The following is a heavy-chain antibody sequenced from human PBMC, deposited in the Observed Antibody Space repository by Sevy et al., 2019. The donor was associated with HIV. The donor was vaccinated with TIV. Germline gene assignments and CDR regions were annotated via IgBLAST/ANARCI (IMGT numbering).Heavy chain of an antibody. CDR3: ANHAGIAAAGRVFDY. J-gene: IGHJ4*02. CDR2: IRNKADSYTT. CDR1: GSTFSDHY. D-gene: IGHD6-13*01. Sequence: GGSLRLSCAASGSTFSDHYMEWVRQAPGKGLEWVGRIRNKADSYTTEYAASVKGRFTNSSDDSKNSLYLLMNSLKTEDTAVYYCANHAGIAAAGRVFDYWGQGTLVTVSS. V-gene: IGHV3-72*01.